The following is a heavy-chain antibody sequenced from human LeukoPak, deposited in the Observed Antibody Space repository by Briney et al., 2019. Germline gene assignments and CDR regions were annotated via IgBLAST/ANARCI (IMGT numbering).Heavy chain of an antibody. CDR2: ISYDGSNE. D-gene: IGHD2-2*01. CDR1: GFTFSSYA. Sequence: GGSLRLSCAASGFTFSSYAMHWVRQAPGKGLEWVAVISYDGSNEHYADSVKGRFTISRDNSKNTLYLRMNSLRAEDTAVYYCARDLCSSTRCCRTVPFDSWGQGTLVTVSS. CDR3: ARDLCSSTRCCRTVPFDS. J-gene: IGHJ4*02. V-gene: IGHV3-30-3*01.